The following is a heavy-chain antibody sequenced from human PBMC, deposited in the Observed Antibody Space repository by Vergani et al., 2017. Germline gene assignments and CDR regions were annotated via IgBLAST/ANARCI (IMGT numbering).Heavy chain of an antibody. J-gene: IGHJ4*02. CDR1: GYTFTSYY. CDR2: INPSGGST. V-gene: IGHV1-46*03. Sequence: QVQLVQSGAEVKKPGASVKVSCKASGYTFTSYYMHWVRQAPGQGLEWMGIINPSGGSTSYAQKFKGMRTMTRDTSTGTVYLELSSLRSEDTAEYYCTRGCYYDSIAYWAYWGQGTMVTVSS. CDR3: TRGCYYDSIAYWAY. D-gene: IGHD3-22*01.